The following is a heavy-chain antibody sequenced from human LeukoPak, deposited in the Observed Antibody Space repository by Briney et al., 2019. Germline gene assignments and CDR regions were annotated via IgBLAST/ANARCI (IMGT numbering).Heavy chain of an antibody. CDR3: ARGTTVPSYHFDY. CDR2: ISSSGSTI. CDR1: GFTFSDYY. J-gene: IGHJ4*02. D-gene: IGHD4-17*01. V-gene: IGHV3-11*01. Sequence: GGSLRLSCGASGFTFSDYYMSWIRQAPGKGLEWVSYISSSGSTIYYADSVKGRFTICRDNAKNSLYLQMNSLRAEDTAVYYCARGTTVPSYHFDYGGRGPLAPVS.